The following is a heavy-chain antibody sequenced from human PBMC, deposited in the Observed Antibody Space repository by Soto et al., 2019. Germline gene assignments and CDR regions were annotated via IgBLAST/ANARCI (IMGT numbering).Heavy chain of an antibody. CDR2: MNPYSGNT. D-gene: IGHD6-19*01. CDR1: GYTFTSSD. J-gene: IGHJ4*02. V-gene: IGHV1-8*01. Sequence: GASVKVSCKASGYTFTSSDIFWVRQATGQGLEWMGWMNPYSGNTGYAQKFQGRVTMTRNTSISTAYMELNSLRSEDTAVYYCAKDLVKQWLVLNFDYWGQGTLVTVSS. CDR3: AKDLVKQWLVLNFDY.